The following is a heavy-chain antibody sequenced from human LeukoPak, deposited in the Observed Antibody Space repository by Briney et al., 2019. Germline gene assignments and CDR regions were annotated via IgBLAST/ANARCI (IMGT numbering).Heavy chain of an antibody. CDR1: RLTFSNYW. CDR3: ARDRCSSTSCFIDY. D-gene: IGHD2-2*01. J-gene: IGHJ4*02. CDR2: IKQDGSEK. Sequence: PGGSLRLSCAVSRLTFSNYWMSWVRQAPGKGLEWVANIKQDGSEKYYVDSVEGRFTISRDNAKNSLYLQMNSLRAEDRAVYYCARDRCSSTSCFIDYWGQGTLVTVSS. V-gene: IGHV3-7*04.